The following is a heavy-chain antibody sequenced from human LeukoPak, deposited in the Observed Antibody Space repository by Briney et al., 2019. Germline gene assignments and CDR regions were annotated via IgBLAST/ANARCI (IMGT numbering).Heavy chain of an antibody. V-gene: IGHV1-69*05. CDR1: GGTFSSYA. J-gene: IGHJ6*03. CDR2: IIPIFGTA. D-gene: IGHD3-16*01. Sequence: SVKVSCKASGGTFSSYAISWVRQAPGQGLEWTGGIIPIFGTANYAQKFQGRVTITTDESTSTAYMELSSLRSEDTAVYYCARDLPRPGVSYYYMDVWGKGTTVTVSS. CDR3: ARDLPRPGVSYYYMDV.